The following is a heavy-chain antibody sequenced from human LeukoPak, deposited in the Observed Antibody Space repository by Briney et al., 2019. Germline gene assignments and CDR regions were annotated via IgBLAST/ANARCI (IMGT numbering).Heavy chain of an antibody. CDR2: IRYDGTIK. CDR3: AKCLIAAAGTFDY. CDR1: GFTFSNYW. Sequence: GGSLRLSCAASGFTFSNYWMSWVRQAPGKGLEWVAFIRYDGTIKYYADSVKGRFTISRDNSKDTLCLQMNSLRAEDTAVYYCAKCLIAAAGTFDYWGQGTLVTVSS. J-gene: IGHJ4*02. D-gene: IGHD6-13*01. V-gene: IGHV3-30*02.